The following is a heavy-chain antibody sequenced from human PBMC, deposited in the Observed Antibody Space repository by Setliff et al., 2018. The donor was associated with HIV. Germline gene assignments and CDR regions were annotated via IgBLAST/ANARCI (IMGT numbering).Heavy chain of an antibody. CDR3: VRDRALRFSQSPSLHYFDV. J-gene: IGHJ4*01. Sequence: PSETLSLTCLVLGYSINDGYHWGWIRQSPRKGLEWIGSIYNSGRASYNPSRRSRASLSIDTSKNRFSLRLNPVTAADTAVYYCVRDRALRFSQSPSLHYFDVWGQGILVTVSS. V-gene: IGHV4-38-2*02. CDR2: IYNSGRA. CDR1: GYSINDGYH.